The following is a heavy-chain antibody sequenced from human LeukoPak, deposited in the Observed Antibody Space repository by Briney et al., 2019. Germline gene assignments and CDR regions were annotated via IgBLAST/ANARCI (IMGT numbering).Heavy chain of an antibody. CDR2: INPDSGGT. D-gene: IGHD3-3*01. CDR3: VRDRNDFWSGFLY. J-gene: IGHJ4*02. CDR1: GYTFTDYY. Sequence: RRASVKVSCKASGYTFTDYYFHWVRQAPGQGLEWMGWINPDSGGTGYADKFKGRVTLTRDRTISTVYMETTSLRSDDTAIYYCVRDRNDFWSGFLYWGQGTLVTVSS. V-gene: IGHV1-2*02.